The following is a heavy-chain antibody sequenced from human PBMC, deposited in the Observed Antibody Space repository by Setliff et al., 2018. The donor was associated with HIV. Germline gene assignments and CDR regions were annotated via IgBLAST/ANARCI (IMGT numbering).Heavy chain of an antibody. Sequence: ETLSLTCAVYGGPLSGRYWSWVRQAPGKGLEWVANINEDGTEKYYVDSVRGRFTISRDNANNSLYLQMNSLRAEDTAVYYCVRDATTATRNYYYDLDVWGQGTMVTVSS. D-gene: IGHD4-17*01. CDR1: GGPLSGRY. J-gene: IGHJ6*02. CDR3: VRDATTATRNYYYDLDV. V-gene: IGHV3-7*01. CDR2: INEDGTEK.